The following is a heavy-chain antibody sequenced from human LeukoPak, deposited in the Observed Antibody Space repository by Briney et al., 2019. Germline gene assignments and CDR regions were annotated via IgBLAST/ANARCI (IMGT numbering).Heavy chain of an antibody. CDR1: EFDFSSHA. CDR3: ARDHRPGGSRVKAPAV. CDR2: ISISGSKT. V-gene: IGHV3-23*01. Sequence: GGSLRLSCAASEFDFSSHAMTWVRQAPGKGLEWVSAISISGSKTYYADSVKGRFTISRDNSKNTLYLQMNTLRPEDTAVYYCARDHRPGGSRVKAPAVWGQGTLVTVSS. J-gene: IGHJ4*02. D-gene: IGHD3-16*01.